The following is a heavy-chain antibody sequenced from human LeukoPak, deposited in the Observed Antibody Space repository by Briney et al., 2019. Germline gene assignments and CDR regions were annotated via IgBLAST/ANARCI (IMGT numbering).Heavy chain of an antibody. V-gene: IGHV1-18*01. CDR1: GYTFTRYG. Sequence: ASVKVSCKASGYTFTRYGISWVRQAPGQGLEWMGWISAYNGNTNYAQKLQGRVTMTTDTSTSTAYMELRSLRSDDTAVYYCARGARDTYDSSGYYDPWGQGTLVTVSS. CDR3: ARGARDTYDSSGYYDP. CDR2: ISAYNGNT. J-gene: IGHJ5*02. D-gene: IGHD3-22*01.